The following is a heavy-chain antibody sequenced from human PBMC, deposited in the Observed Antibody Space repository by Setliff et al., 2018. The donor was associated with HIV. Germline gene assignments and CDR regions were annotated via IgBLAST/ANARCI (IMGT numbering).Heavy chain of an antibody. V-gene: IGHV1-18*01. CDR3: ARVPVSNYYYYTDV. J-gene: IGHJ6*03. Sequence: ASVKVSCKASGYTFINYHITWVRQAPGQGLEWVGSISASSVNTNYTQGRVTMTTDISTSTAYMELRSLRSADSAVYYCARVPVSNYYYYTDVWGKGTTVTVSS. CDR2: ISASSVNT. CDR1: GYTFINYH.